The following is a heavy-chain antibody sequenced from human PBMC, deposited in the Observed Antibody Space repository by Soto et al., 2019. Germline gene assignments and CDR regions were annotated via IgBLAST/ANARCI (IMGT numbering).Heavy chain of an antibody. CDR3: ARLTVTTYYYYYYYYMDV. D-gene: IGHD4-17*01. CDR1: GGSISSSSYY. Sequence: NPSETLSLTCTVSGGSISSSSYYWGWIRQPPGKGLEWIGSIYYSGSTYYNPSLKSRVTISVDTSKNQFPLKLSSVTAADTAVYYCARLTVTTYYYYYYYYMDVWGKGTTVTVSS. V-gene: IGHV4-39*01. CDR2: IYYSGST. J-gene: IGHJ6*03.